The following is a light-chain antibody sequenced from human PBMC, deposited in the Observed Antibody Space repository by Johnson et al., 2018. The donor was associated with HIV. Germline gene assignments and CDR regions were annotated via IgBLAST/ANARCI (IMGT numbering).Light chain of an antibody. CDR2: ENN. J-gene: IGLJ1*01. CDR3: GTWDSSLSDYV. Sequence: QPVLTQPPSVSAAPGQRVTVSCSGRSSNIANNYVSWYQQFPGEAPKLLIYENNKRPSGIPDRFSGSKSGTSATLGITGLQTGDEADYDCGTWDSSLSDYVLGAGTKVTVL. CDR1: SSNIANNY. V-gene: IGLV1-51*01.